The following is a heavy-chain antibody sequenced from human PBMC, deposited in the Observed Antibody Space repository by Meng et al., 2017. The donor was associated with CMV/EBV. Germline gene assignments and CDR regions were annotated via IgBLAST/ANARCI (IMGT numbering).Heavy chain of an antibody. Sequence: SGGSISSGGYYRSWIRQHPGKGLEWIGYIYYSGSTYYNPSLKSRVTISVDTSKNQFSLKLSSVTAADTAVYYCARDTMVRGGVWFDPWGQGTLVTVSS. CDR1: GGSISSGGYY. V-gene: IGHV4-31*02. D-gene: IGHD3-10*01. J-gene: IGHJ5*02. CDR2: IYYSGST. CDR3: ARDTMVRGGVWFDP.